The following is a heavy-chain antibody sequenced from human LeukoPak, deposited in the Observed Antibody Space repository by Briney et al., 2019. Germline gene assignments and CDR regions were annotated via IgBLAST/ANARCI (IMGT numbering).Heavy chain of an antibody. D-gene: IGHD2-15*01. CDR1: GGTFSSYA. CDR3: ARSMALTPQGYCSGGSCYSFDY. V-gene: IGHV1-69*05. J-gene: IGHJ4*02. CDR2: IIHIFGTA. Sequence: GASVKVSCKASGGTFSSYAIRWVRQAPGQGLEWMGGIIHIFGTANYAQKFQGRVTITTDESTSTAYMELSSLRSEDTAVYYCARSMALTPQGYCSGGSCYSFDYWGQGTLVTVSS.